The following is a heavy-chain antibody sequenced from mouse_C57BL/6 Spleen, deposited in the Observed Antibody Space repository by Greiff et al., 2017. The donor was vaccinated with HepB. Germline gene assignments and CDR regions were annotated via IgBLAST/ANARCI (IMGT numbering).Heavy chain of an antibody. D-gene: IGHD1-1*01. J-gene: IGHJ1*03. CDR1: GYTFTEYT. CDR3: ARHEELGSSPHWYFDV. V-gene: IGHV1-62-2*01. CDR2: FYPGSGSI. Sequence: VQGVESGAELVKPGASVKLSCKASGYTFTEYTIHWVKQRSGQGLEWIGWFYPGSGSIKYNEKFKDKATLTADKSSSTVYMELSRLTSEDSAVYFCARHEELGSSPHWYFDVWGTGTTVTVSS.